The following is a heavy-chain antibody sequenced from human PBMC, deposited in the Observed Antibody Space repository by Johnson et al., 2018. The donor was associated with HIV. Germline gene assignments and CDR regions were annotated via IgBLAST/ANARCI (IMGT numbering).Heavy chain of an antibody. CDR2: IGTAGDT. Sequence: EVQLVESGGGVVQPGRSLRLSCAASGFTFSSYAMHWVRQATGKGLEWVSAIGTAGDTYYPGSVKGRFTISRENAKNSLYLQMNSLRAGDTAVYYCARGASDDSSGYRILGDAFDIWGQGTMVTVSS. D-gene: IGHD3-22*01. V-gene: IGHV3-13*01. J-gene: IGHJ3*02. CDR3: ARGASDDSSGYRILGDAFDI. CDR1: GFTFSSYA.